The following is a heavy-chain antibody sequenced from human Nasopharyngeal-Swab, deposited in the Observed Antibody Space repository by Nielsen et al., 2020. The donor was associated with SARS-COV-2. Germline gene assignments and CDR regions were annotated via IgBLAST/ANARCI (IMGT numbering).Heavy chain of an antibody. D-gene: IGHD3-3*01. Sequence: ASVKVSFKATGYTFTSYGISWVRQAPGQGREGMGWISAYNGNTNYAQKLQGRVTMTTDTSTSTAYMELRSLRSDDTAVYYCARDGLDYDFWSAYFIDVWGQGTTVTVSS. CDR1: GYTFTSYG. CDR2: ISAYNGNT. CDR3: ARDGLDYDFWSAYFIDV. J-gene: IGHJ6*02. V-gene: IGHV1-18*04.